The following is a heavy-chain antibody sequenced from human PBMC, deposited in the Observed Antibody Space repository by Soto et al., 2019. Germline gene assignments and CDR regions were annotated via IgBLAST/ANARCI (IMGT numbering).Heavy chain of an antibody. CDR2: ISYDGSNK. J-gene: IGHJ4*02. CDR3: AKSTIEVGSAYFDY. Sequence: QVQLVESGGGVVQPGRSLRLSCAASGFTFSSYGMHWVRQAPGKGLEWVAVISYDGSNKYYADSVKGRFTISRDNSKNTLYLQMNSLRAEDTAVYYCAKSTIEVGSAYFDYWGQGTLVTVSS. V-gene: IGHV3-30*18. CDR1: GFTFSSYG. D-gene: IGHD3-3*01.